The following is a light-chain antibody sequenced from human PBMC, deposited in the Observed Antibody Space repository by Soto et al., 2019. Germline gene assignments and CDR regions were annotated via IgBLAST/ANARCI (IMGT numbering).Light chain of an antibody. Sequence: IVMTQSPLSLPVTPGEPASISCRSSQSLLHSNGYTYLDWYLQKPGQSPQLLIYLGSNRASGVPDRFSGSGSCTDFTLKISRVEAEDVGVYYCMQALQTPYTFGQGTKLEIK. CDR3: MQALQTPYT. CDR2: LGS. CDR1: QSLLHSNGYTY. V-gene: IGKV2-28*01. J-gene: IGKJ2*01.